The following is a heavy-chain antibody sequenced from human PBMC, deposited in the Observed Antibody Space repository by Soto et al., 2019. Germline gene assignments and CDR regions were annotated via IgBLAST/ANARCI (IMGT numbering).Heavy chain of an antibody. CDR1: GFIFSSYT. CDR2: MSYDEGTE. D-gene: IGHD3-22*01. CDR3: ARVSSTIIAVVHGLGLDV. V-gene: IGHV3-30-3*01. Sequence: GGSLRLSCAASGFIFSSYTMHWVRQAPGKGLEWVALMSYDEGTEYYADSVKGRFTISRDNSNNTLYLQMNSLRPEDTAVYYCARVSSTIIAVVHGLGLDVWGQGTTVTVSS. J-gene: IGHJ6*02.